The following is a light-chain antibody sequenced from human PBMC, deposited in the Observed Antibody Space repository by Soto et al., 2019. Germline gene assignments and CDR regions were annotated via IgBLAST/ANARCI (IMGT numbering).Light chain of an antibody. J-gene: IGKJ5*01. CDR1: QGIGVR. CDR2: DAS. Sequence: DIQVTQSPSTLSASVGDIVTITCRASQGIGVRLAWFQQKPGKAPNLLIYDASTLESGGPSGFSGSGSGTELTLTISSLQPDDSATYYCQQYNSYPYTFGQGTRLEIK. V-gene: IGKV1-5*01. CDR3: QQYNSYPYT.